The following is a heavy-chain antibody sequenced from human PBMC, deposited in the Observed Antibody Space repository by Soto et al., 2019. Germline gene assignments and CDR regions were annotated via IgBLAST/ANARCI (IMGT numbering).Heavy chain of an antibody. CDR1: GFTFSSYG. CDR2: ISGSGGNA. V-gene: IGHV3-23*01. CDR3: AKDGASGSYPPYYYFGMDV. J-gene: IGHJ6*02. Sequence: EVQLLESGGGLVQPGGSLRLSCAASGFTFSSYGMSWVRQAPGKGLEWVSTISGSGGNAYYGDSVKGRFSISRDNSKNTLRLQMNSLRADDTAVYYCAKDGASGSYPPYYYFGMDVWGQGTTVTVSS. D-gene: IGHD1-26*01.